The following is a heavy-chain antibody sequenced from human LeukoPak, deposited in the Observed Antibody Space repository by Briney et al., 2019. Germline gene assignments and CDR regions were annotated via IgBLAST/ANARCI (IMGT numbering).Heavy chain of an antibody. D-gene: IGHD3-22*01. CDR3: ARADSSGYTSVFDY. J-gene: IGHJ4*02. CDR2: IYCSGST. Sequence: SQTLSLTCTVSGGSISSGDYYWSWIRQPPGKGLEWIGYIYCSGSTYYNPSLKSRVTISVDTSKNQFSLKLSSVTAADTAVYYCARADSSGYTSVFDYWGQGTLVTVSS. CDR1: GGSISSGDYY. V-gene: IGHV4-30-4*01.